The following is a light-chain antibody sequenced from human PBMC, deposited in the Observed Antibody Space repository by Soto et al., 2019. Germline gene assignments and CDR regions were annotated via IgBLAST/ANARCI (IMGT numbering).Light chain of an antibody. CDR2: RNN. J-gene: IGLJ3*02. Sequence: QSVLTQPPSASGTPGQRVTISCSGSSSNIGSNYVYWYQQLPGTAPKLLIYRNNQRPSGVPDRFSGSKSGTSASLAISGLLSDDEADYYCAAWDDSLSAPWVFGGGTKLTVL. CDR1: SSNIGSNY. CDR3: AAWDDSLSAPWV. V-gene: IGLV1-47*01.